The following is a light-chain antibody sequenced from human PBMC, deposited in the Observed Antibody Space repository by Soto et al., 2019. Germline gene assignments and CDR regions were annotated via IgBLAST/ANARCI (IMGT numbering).Light chain of an antibody. CDR1: ESVNSGY. V-gene: IGKV3-20*01. J-gene: IGKJ3*01. Sequence: EIVLTQSPATLSLSPGERATLSCRASESVNSGYLAWFQQKPGRAPRLLIFGTSGRATGIPDRFSGNGSRTDFTLTISRLEPEDSAVYYCQQYGDSVFTFGPGTRVDIK. CDR2: GTS. CDR3: QQYGDSVFT.